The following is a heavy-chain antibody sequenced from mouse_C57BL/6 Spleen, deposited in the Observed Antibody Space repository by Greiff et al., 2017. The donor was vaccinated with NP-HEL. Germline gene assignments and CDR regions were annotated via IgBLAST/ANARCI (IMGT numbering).Heavy chain of an antibody. J-gene: IGHJ2*01. CDR2: IYPGRGST. Sequence: VQLQQPGAELVKPGASVKMSCKASGYTFTSYWITWVKQRPGQGLEWIGDIYPGRGSTNYNEKFKSKATLTVDTSSSTAYMQLSSLTSEDSAVYYCARARFFYYYFDYWGQGTTLTVSS. CDR1: GYTFTSYW. D-gene: IGHD1-1*01. CDR3: ARARFFYYYFDY. V-gene: IGHV1-55*01.